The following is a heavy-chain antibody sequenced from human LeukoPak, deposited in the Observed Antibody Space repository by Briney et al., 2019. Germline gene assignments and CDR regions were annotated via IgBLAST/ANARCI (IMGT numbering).Heavy chain of an antibody. V-gene: IGHV1-2*06. J-gene: IGHJ4*02. D-gene: IGHD6-6*01. CDR3: ARDRSSSFDY. Sequence: GASVKVSCKASGYTFTGYYMHWERQAPGQGLEWMGRINPNSGGSNYAQKFQGRVTMTRDTSNSTAYMELSRLRSDDTAVYYCARDRSSSFDYWGQGTLVTVSS. CDR1: GYTFTGYY. CDR2: INPNSGGS.